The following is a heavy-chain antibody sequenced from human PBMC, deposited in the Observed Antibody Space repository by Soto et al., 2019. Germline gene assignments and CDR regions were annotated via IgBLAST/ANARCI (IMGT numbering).Heavy chain of an antibody. CDR1: GFTFSDYY. CDR3: ARDVGYCSGGSCYAAGSWFDP. Sequence: EVTLRRSCAASGFTFSDYYMSWIRQAPGKGLEWVSYISSSGSTIYYADSVKGRFTISRDNAKNSLYLQMNSLRAEDTAVYYCARDVGYCSGGSCYAAGSWFDPWGQATLVTVSS. J-gene: IGHJ5*02. D-gene: IGHD2-15*01. V-gene: IGHV3-11*01. CDR2: ISSSGSTI.